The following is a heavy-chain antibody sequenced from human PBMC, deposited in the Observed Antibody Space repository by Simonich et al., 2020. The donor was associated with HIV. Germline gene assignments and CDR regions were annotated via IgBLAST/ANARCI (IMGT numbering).Heavy chain of an antibody. D-gene: IGHD2-2*01. J-gene: IGHJ4*02. CDR1: GGSFSGYY. V-gene: IGHV4-34*01. CDR3: ARGFYQRLYYFDY. Sequence: QVQLQQWGAGLLKPSETLSLTCAVYGGSFSGYYWSWISQPPGKGREWIGEINHSGSTNYNPALKSRVTISVDTSKNQFSLKLSSVTAADTAVYYCARGFYQRLYYFDYWGQGTLVTVSS. CDR2: INHSGST.